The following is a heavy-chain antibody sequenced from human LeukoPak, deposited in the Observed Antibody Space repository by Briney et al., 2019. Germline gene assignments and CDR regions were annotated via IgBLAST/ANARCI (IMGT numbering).Heavy chain of an antibody. J-gene: IGHJ4*02. CDR3: ARTPVGFNTVTATDVRY. V-gene: IGHV1-24*01. Sequence: GASVKVSCKVSGYTLTELSMHWVRQAPGKGLEWMGGFDPEDGETIYAQKFQGRVTMTEDTSTDTAYMELRSLRSDDTAMYYCARTPVGFNTVTATDVRYWGQGTLVTVSS. CDR2: FDPEDGET. D-gene: IGHD4-17*01. CDR1: GYTLTELS.